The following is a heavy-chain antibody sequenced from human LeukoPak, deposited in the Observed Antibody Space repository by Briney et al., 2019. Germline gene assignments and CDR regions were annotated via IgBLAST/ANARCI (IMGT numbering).Heavy chain of an antibody. CDR1: GGSISSGDYY. CDR3: ARPGYYDSSGYYYVNAFDI. Sequence: SETLSLTCTVSGGSISSGDYYWGWIRQPPGKGLEWIGSIYYSGSTYYNPSLKSRVTISVDTSKNQFSLKLSSVTAADTAVYYCARPGYYDSSGYYYVNAFDIWGQGTMVTVSS. J-gene: IGHJ3*02. CDR2: IYYSGST. D-gene: IGHD3-22*01. V-gene: IGHV4-39*01.